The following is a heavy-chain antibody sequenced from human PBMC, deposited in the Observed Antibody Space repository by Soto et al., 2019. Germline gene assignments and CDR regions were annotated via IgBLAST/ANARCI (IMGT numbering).Heavy chain of an antibody. D-gene: IGHD3-3*01. J-gene: IGHJ4*02. CDR1: GFTFSSYA. CDR3: ANYDFWSGYTVDY. V-gene: IGHV3-30-3*01. CDR2: ISYDGSNK. Sequence: GGSLGLSCAASGFTFSSYAMHWVRQAPGKGLEWVAVISYDGSNKYYADSVKGRFTISRDNSKNTLYLQMNSLRAEDTAVYYCANYDFWSGYTVDYWGQGTLVTVSS.